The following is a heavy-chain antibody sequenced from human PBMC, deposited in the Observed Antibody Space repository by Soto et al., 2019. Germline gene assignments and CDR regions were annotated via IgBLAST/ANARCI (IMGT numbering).Heavy chain of an antibody. Sequence: QVQLQQWGAGLLKPSETLSLTCAVYGGSFSGYYWSWIRQPPGKGLEWIGEINHSGSTNYNPSLKXXVTISVDTSKXXFXLXXSSVTAADTAVYYCARGDYYDSSRYYYGYYYGMDVWGQGTTVTVSS. CDR1: GGSFSGYY. J-gene: IGHJ6*02. CDR3: ARGDYYDSSRYYYGYYYGMDV. V-gene: IGHV4-34*01. D-gene: IGHD3-22*01. CDR2: INHSGST.